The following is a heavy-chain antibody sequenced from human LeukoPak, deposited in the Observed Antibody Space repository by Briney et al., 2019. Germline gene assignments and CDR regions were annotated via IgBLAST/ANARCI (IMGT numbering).Heavy chain of an antibody. V-gene: IGHV3-7*01. J-gene: IGHJ6*03. CDR1: GFTFSTYW. Sequence: TGGSLRLSCAASGFTFSTYWMNWVRQAPGKGLEWVANIKQDGSEKYYVDSVKGRFTISRDNAKNSLYLQMNSLRAEDTAVYYCASSWQGSGTYYYYYYMDVWGRGTTVTVSS. CDR2: IKQDGSEK. CDR3: ASSWQGSGTYYYYYYMDV. D-gene: IGHD3-10*01.